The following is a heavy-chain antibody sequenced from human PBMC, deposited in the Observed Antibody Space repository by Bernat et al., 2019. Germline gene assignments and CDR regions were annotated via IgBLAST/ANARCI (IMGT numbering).Heavy chain of an antibody. V-gene: IGHV3-48*02. CDR2: ISTSSDVI. CDR1: AFTFSGYG. D-gene: IGHD5-18*01. Sequence: EVQLVESGGGLVQPGGSLRLSCAASAFTFSGYGMNWVRQAPGKGLEWLSYISTSSDVIYYADSVKGRFTVSRDNVKDALYLQMNSLREEDTAVYYCTRGPVYGYPETAGYWGQGTLVTVSS. CDR3: TRGPVYGYPETAGY. J-gene: IGHJ4*02.